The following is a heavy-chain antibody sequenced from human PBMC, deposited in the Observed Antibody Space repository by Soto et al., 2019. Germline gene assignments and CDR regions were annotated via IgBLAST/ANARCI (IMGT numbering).Heavy chain of an antibody. J-gene: IGHJ4*02. Sequence: EVQLLESGGGLVQPGGSLRLSCAASGFTFSSYAMSWVRQAPGKGLEWVSAISGSGGSTDSADSVKGRFTICRNHSKNTLYRQLNRLTADDTAVSSCAKDPRLVRAVETHFDYWGQGTLVPVSS. V-gene: IGHV3-23*01. CDR1: GFTFSSYA. D-gene: IGHD6-19*01. CDR2: ISGSGGST. CDR3: AKDPRLVRAVETHFDY.